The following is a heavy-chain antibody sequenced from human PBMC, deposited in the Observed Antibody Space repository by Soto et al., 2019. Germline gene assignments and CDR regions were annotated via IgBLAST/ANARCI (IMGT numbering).Heavy chain of an antibody. Sequence: EVQLVQSGAEVKKPGESLRISCKGSGYSFTSYWISWVRQMPGKGLEWMGRIDPSDSYTNYSPSFQGHVTISADKSISTAYLQWSSLKASDTAMYYCARVGYYYGSGSYYTIAYFDYWGQGTLVTVSS. J-gene: IGHJ4*02. CDR3: ARVGYYYGSGSYYTIAYFDY. D-gene: IGHD3-10*01. CDR2: IDPSDSYT. CDR1: GYSFTSYW. V-gene: IGHV5-10-1*01.